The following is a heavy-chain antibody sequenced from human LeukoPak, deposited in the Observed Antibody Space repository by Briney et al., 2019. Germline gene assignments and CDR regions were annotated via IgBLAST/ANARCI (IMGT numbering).Heavy chain of an antibody. D-gene: IGHD3-9*01. CDR3: AKGDILTGYSA. J-gene: IGHJ4*02. V-gene: IGHV3-23*01. Sequence: VGSLRLSCAASGFTFSTYAMSWVRQAPGKGLEWVSTISGSGGSTYYADSVKGRFTISRDNSKNTLYLQMNSLRAEDTAVYYCAKGDILTGYSAWGQGTLVTVSS. CDR1: GFTFSTYA. CDR2: ISGSGGST.